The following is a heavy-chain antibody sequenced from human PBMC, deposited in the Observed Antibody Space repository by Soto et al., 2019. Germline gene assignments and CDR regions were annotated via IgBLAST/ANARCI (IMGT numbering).Heavy chain of an antibody. CDR2: MNPNSGNT. V-gene: IGHV1-8*01. CDR3: TTDPVTMIVVVPSSG. J-gene: IGHJ4*02. Sequence: ASVKVSCKASGYTFTSYDINWVRQATGQGLEWMGWMNPNSGNTGYAQKFQGRVTMTRNTSISTAYMELSSLRSEDTAVYYCTTDPVTMIVVVPSSGWGQGTLVTVSS. CDR1: GYTFTSYD. D-gene: IGHD3-22*01.